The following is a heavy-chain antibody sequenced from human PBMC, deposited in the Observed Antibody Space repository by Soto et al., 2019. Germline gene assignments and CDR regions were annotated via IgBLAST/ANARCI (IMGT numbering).Heavy chain of an antibody. J-gene: IGHJ4*02. Sequence: QVQLVQSGAEVKKPGSSVKVSCKASGGIFSTYAISWLRQAPGQGLEWMGGIIPLFGTPNYAQRFQGRVTITADDSTSTAYMELSRLRCEDTAVYYCARDRDDYGSGNYYNRIDFWGQGTLVTVSS. CDR2: IIPLFGTP. D-gene: IGHD3-10*01. CDR3: ARDRDDYGSGNYYNRIDF. V-gene: IGHV1-69*19. CDR1: GGIFSTYA.